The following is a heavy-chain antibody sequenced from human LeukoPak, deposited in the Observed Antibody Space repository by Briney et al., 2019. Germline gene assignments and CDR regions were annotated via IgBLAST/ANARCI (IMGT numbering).Heavy chain of an antibody. CDR3: ARGPTSFNRAFDV. D-gene: IGHD1-1*01. CDR2: ISSSSSYI. Sequence: GGSLRLSCAASGFTFSSYSMNWVRQAPGEGLEWVSSISSSSSYIYYADSVRGRFTTSRDSAKNSLSLQMNSLGAEDTAVYYCARGPTSFNRAFDVWGQGTMVTVSS. J-gene: IGHJ3*01. V-gene: IGHV3-21*01. CDR1: GFTFSSYS.